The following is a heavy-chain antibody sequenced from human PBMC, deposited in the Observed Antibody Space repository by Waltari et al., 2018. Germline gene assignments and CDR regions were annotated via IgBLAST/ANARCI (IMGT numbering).Heavy chain of an antibody. V-gene: IGHV5-51*01. D-gene: IGHD2-2*01. CDR2: IYPGDSDT. CDR3: ARAKFYCSSTSCRNHYYYGMDV. J-gene: IGHJ6*02. CDR1: GYSFTSYW. Sequence: EVQLVQSGAEVKKPGESLKISCKGSGYSFTSYWIGWVRQMPGNGLEWMGIIYPGDSDTRYSPSFQGQVTSSADKSISTAYLQWSSLKASDTAMYYCARAKFYCSSTSCRNHYYYGMDVWGQGTTVTVSS.